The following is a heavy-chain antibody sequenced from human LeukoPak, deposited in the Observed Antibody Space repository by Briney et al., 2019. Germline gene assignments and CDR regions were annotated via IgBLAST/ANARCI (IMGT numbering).Heavy chain of an antibody. CDR1: GFSFTDAW. D-gene: IGHD3-10*01. CDR2: IKIKSDGGTA. Sequence: GGSLRLSCAAAGFSFTDAWMSWVRQAPGKGLEWVGRIKIKSDGGTAEYAAPVKGRLIISRDDSQNMLYLHMHSLKAEDTAIYYCTTESLIPGTSRVDFDYWGQGTLVSVSS. V-gene: IGHV3-15*01. CDR3: TTESLIPGTSRVDFDY. J-gene: IGHJ4*02.